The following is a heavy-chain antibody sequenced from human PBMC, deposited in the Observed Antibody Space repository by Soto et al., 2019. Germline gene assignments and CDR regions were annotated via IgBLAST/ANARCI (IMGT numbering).Heavy chain of an antibody. CDR1: GFTFSDYY. CDR3: ASSGANFNVLDY. D-gene: IGHD3-10*02. Sequence: TGGSLRLSCAASGFTFSDYYMSWVRQAPGRGLEWISYSSNSGTFARYATSVKGRFSISRDNANNSLYLEMNSLRVEDTAVYYCASSGANFNVLDYWGQGAPVTVSS. V-gene: IGHV3-11*06. J-gene: IGHJ4*02. CDR2: SSNSGTFA.